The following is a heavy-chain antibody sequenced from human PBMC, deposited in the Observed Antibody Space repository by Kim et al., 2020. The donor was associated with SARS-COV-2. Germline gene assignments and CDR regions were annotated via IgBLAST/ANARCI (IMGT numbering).Heavy chain of an antibody. J-gene: IGHJ6*02. CDR2: MNPNSGNT. V-gene: IGHV1-8*01. Sequence: WMGWMNPNSGNTGYAQKFQSRVTMTRNTSISTAYMELSSLRSEDTAVYYCARGTLVATIFNYYYGMDVWGQGTTVTVSS. CDR3: ARGTLVATIFNYYYGMDV. D-gene: IGHD5-12*01.